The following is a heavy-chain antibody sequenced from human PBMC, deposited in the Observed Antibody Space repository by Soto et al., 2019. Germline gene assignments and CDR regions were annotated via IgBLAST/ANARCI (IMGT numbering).Heavy chain of an antibody. V-gene: IGHV6-1*01. J-gene: IGHJ6*02. CDR1: GDRVSSNSAA. D-gene: IGHD3-3*01. CDR2: TYYRSKWYN. CDR3: ARASENDFWSGYYTSYYYYGMDV. Sequence: SQTLSLTCAISGDRVSSNSAAWNWIRQSPSRGLEWLGRTYYRSKWYNDYAVSVKSRITINPDTSKNQFSLQLNSVTPEDTAVYYCARASENDFWSGYYTSYYYYGMDVWGQGTTVTVSS.